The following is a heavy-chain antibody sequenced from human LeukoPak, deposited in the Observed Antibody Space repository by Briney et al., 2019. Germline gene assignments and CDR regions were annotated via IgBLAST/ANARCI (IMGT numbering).Heavy chain of an antibody. J-gene: IGHJ3*02. CDR2: ISGGGGST. CDR1: GFTFSSYA. CDR3: AKDRIAALDAFDI. V-gene: IGHV3-23*01. D-gene: IGHD6-6*01. Sequence: GGSLRLSCAASGFTFSSYAMSWVRQAPGKGLEGVSAISGGGGSTYYADSVKGRFTISRDNSKNTLYLQMNSLRAEDTAVYYCAKDRIAALDAFDIWGQGTMVTVSS.